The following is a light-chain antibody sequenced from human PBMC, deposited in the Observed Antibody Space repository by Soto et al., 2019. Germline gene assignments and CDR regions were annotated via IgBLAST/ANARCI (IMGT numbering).Light chain of an antibody. Sequence: DIQMTQAPSSLSTYVGDRVTITCRASQDIGSSLAWYQQKPGKLPNLLIYGASTLQSGVPSRFSGSGSGTYFTLTISNLRPDDAASYCCQKYNSAPFTFGPGAKVDRK. CDR2: GAS. CDR3: QKYNSAPFT. V-gene: IGKV1-27*01. CDR1: QDIGSS. J-gene: IGKJ3*01.